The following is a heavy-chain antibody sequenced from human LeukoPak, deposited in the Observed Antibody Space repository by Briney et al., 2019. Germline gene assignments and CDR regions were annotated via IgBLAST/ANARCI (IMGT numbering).Heavy chain of an antibody. CDR2: IFDSGST. CDR1: GGSISNSAYY. CDR3: ARGSGARTGFDP. Sequence: SETLSLTCAVSGGSISNSAYYWGWIRQPPGKGLEWIGSIFDSGSTYYNPSLKSRVTISVDTSKNHFSLNLNSVLAADTAVYYCARGSGARTGFDPWGQGTLVSVSS. D-gene: IGHD1-26*01. J-gene: IGHJ5*02. V-gene: IGHV4-39*02.